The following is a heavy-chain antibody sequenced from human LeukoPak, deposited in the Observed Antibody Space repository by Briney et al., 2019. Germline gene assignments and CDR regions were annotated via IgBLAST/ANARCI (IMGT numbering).Heavy chain of an antibody. CDR2: ISSSSSTI. CDR3: AKEAFSSGWYSGFDAFDI. V-gene: IGHV3-48*01. J-gene: IGHJ3*02. D-gene: IGHD6-19*01. CDR1: GFTFSSGA. Sequence: GGSLRLSCAASGFTFSSGAMNWVRQAQGKGLEWVSYISSSSSTIYYADSVKGRFTISRDNAKNSLYLQMNSLRAEDTAVYYCAKEAFSSGWYSGFDAFDIWGQGTMVTVSS.